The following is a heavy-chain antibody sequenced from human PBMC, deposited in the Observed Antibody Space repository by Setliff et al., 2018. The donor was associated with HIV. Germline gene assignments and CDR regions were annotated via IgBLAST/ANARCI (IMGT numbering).Heavy chain of an antibody. D-gene: IGHD5-18*01. CDR3: AAWGPRYSYAPYFFDS. V-gene: IGHV4-34*01. J-gene: IGHJ4*02. CDR2: INHGGST. Sequence: PSETLSLTCAVYNGSFSGYYWTWIRQPPGKGLEWIGEINHGGSTNYSPSLKSRVTISVDASRNQFSLRLSSVTAADTAVYYCAAWGPRYSYAPYFFDSWGQGTLVTVSS. CDR1: NGSFSGYY.